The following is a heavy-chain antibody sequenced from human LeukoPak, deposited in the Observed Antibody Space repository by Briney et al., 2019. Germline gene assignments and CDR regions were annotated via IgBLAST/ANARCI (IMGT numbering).Heavy chain of an antibody. V-gene: IGHV4-34*01. D-gene: IGHD2-15*01. Sequence: SETLSLTCAVYGGSFSGYYWSWIRQPPGKRLEWIGEINHSGSTNYNPSLKSRVTISVDTSKNQFSLKLSSVTAADTAVYYCARDAMYCSGGSCYYYWGQGTLVTVSS. CDR2: INHSGST. CDR3: ARDAMYCSGGSCYYY. J-gene: IGHJ4*02. CDR1: GGSFSGYY.